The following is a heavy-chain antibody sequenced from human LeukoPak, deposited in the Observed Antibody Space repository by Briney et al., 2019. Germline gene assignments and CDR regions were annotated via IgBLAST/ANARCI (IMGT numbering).Heavy chain of an antibody. J-gene: IGHJ6*02. Sequence: GGSLRLSCAASGFTFSSYAMHWVRQAPGKGLEWVAVISYDGSNKYYADSVKGRFTISRDNSKNTLYLQMNSLRAEDTAVYYCAKDQGNYYGMDVWGQGTTVTVSS. CDR2: ISYDGSNK. CDR1: GFTFSSYA. CDR3: AKDQGNYYGMDV. V-gene: IGHV3-30-3*01.